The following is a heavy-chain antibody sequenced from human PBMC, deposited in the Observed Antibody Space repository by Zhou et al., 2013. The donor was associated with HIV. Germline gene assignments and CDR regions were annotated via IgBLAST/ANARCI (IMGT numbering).Heavy chain of an antibody. Sequence: QVQLVQSGAEVKKPGSSVRVSCKASGGTFDTFAVTWVRRAPGQGLEWMGGIIPIFGTPKYADRFQGRLTITTDTATNTFYMELTSLRSDDTAVYFCARALSARWGGGGFFYMDVWGKGTTVTVS. J-gene: IGHJ6*03. CDR3: ARALSARWGGGGFFYMDV. D-gene: IGHD6-25*01. V-gene: IGHV1-69*05. CDR2: IIPIFGTP. CDR1: GGTFDTFA.